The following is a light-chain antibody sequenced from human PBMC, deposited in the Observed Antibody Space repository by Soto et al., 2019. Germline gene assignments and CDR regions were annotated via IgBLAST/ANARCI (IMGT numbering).Light chain of an antibody. CDR3: QQYNSYSWT. CDR1: QSISSW. CDR2: DAS. J-gene: IGKJ1*01. V-gene: IGKV1-5*01. Sequence: DIQMTQSPATLSASVGDRVTITCRASQSISSWLAWYQQKPGQAPKLLIYDASSLESGVPSRFSGSGSGTEFTLTLSSLQPDDFATYYCQQYNSYSWTFGQGTKVELK.